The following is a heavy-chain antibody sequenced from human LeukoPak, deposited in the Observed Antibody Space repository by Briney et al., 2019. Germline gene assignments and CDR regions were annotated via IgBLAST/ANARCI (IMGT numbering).Heavy chain of an antibody. CDR1: GGSFSGYY. J-gene: IGHJ6*02. CDR3: ARGRDYYYHGMDV. Sequence: SETLSLTCAVYGGSFSGYYWSWIRQPPGKGLEWIGEINHSGSTNYNPSLKSRVTISVDTSKNQFSLKLSSVTAADTAVYYCARGRDYYYHGMDVWGQGTTVTVSS. CDR2: INHSGST. V-gene: IGHV4-34*01.